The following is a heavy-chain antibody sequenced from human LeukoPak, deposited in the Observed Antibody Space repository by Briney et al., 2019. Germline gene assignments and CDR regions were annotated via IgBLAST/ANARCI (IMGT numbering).Heavy chain of an antibody. D-gene: IGHD3-10*01. V-gene: IGHV4-34*01. CDR3: ARDRITMVRGVIFLTGYYYYMDV. J-gene: IGHJ6*03. CDR2: INHSGST. CDR1: GGSFSGYY. Sequence: PSETLSPTCAVYGGSFSGYYWSWIRQPPGKGLEWIGEINHSGSTNYNPSLKSRVTISVDTSKNQFSLKLSSVTAADTAVYYCARDRITMVRGVIFLTGYYYYMDVWGKGTTVTISS.